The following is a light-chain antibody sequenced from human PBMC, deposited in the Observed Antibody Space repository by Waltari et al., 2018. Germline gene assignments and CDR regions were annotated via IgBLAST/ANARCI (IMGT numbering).Light chain of an antibody. CDR1: SSDVGNYKP. CDR3: SSYAGSSKGV. CDR2: AVS. J-gene: IGLJ2*01. V-gene: IGLV2-23*02. Sequence: QSALTQPASVSGSPGQSITISCTGTSSDVGNYKPVSWYQQHPGKAPKLMIYAVSQRPAGVSDRFSGSKSGDMASLTISGLQPEDEAEYFCSSYAGSSKGVFGGGTKVTVL.